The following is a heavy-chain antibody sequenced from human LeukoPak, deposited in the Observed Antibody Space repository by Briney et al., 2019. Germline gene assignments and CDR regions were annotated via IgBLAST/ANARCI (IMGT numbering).Heavy chain of an antibody. Sequence: ASVKVSCKASGYTFTSYYMHWVRQAPGQGLEWMGIINPSGGSTSYAQKFQGRVTMTTDTSTSTAYMELRSLRSDDTAVYYCARDQNWNYVPGPFDPWGQGTLVTVSS. CDR2: INPSGGST. V-gene: IGHV1-46*01. CDR3: ARDQNWNYVPGPFDP. J-gene: IGHJ5*02. D-gene: IGHD1-7*01. CDR1: GYTFTSYY.